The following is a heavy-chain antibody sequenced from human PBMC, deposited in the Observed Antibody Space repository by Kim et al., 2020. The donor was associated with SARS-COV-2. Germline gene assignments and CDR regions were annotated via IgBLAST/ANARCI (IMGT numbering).Heavy chain of an antibody. V-gene: IGHV3-30*04. Sequence: GGSLRLSCVASGFTFGTYAMHWVRQAPGKGLGWVAFISYDGSDKQYADSVKGRFTISRDNSKNTLYLEMKSLRAEDTAPYYCGAPAFDIWGRGRLVTV. J-gene: IGHJ3*02. CDR1: GFTFGTYA. CDR3: GAPAFDI. CDR2: ISYDGSDK.